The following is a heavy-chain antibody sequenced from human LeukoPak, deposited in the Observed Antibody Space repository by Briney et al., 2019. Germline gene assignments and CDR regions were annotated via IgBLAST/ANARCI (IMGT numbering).Heavy chain of an antibody. V-gene: IGHV3-21*01. CDR2: ISGSGTYI. D-gene: IGHD2-21*01. J-gene: IGHJ4*02. CDR1: GFTFSSNS. Sequence: GGSLRLSCAASGFTFSSNSMNWVRQAPGKGLEWVSSISGSGTYIYYADSVKGRFTISRDNAKNSVYLQMNSLRAEDTTVYYCARDLAYCGGDCGHWGQGTLVTVSP. CDR3: ARDLAYCGGDCGH.